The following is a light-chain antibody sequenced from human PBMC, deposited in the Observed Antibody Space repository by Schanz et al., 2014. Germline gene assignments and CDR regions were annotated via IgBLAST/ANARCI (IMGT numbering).Light chain of an antibody. J-gene: IGKJ5*01. V-gene: IGKV4-1*01. Sequence: DIVMTQSPDSLAVSLGERATINCKSSQSILYTSDSRDYLAWYQHKPGQPPKLLIYWASTRESGVPDRFSGSGSGTDFTLTVSSLQAEDVAVYYCQQYYTTPLTFGQGTRLEIK. CDR3: QQYYTTPLT. CDR1: QSILYTSDSRDY. CDR2: WAS.